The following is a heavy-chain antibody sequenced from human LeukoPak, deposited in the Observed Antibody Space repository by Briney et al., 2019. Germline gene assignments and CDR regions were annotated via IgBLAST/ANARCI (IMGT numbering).Heavy chain of an antibody. Sequence: SVKVSCKASGGTFSSYAISWVRQAPGQGLEWMGGIIPIFGTANYAQKFQGRVTITADESTSTAYMELSSPRSEDTAVYYCARDAESSGYYSCFDYWGQGTLVTVSS. CDR2: IIPIFGTA. V-gene: IGHV1-69*13. J-gene: IGHJ4*02. CDR1: GGTFSSYA. D-gene: IGHD3-22*01. CDR3: ARDAESSGYYSCFDY.